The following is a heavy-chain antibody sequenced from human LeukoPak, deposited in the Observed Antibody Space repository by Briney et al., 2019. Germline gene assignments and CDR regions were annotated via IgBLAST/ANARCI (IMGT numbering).Heavy chain of an antibody. CDR3: AKDATLSGWTGAAFDI. J-gene: IGHJ3*02. CDR1: GFAFSSYG. CDR2: IRYDGSNK. V-gene: IGHV3-30*02. D-gene: IGHD6-19*01. Sequence: PGGSLRLSCAASGFAFSSYGMHWVRQAPGKGREWVAFIRYDGSNKYYADSVKGRFTISRDNSKNTLYLQMNSLRAEDTAVYYCAKDATLSGWTGAAFDIWGQATMVTVSS.